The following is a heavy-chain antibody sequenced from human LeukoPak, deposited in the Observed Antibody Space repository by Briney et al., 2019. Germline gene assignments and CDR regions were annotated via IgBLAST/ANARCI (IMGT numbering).Heavy chain of an antibody. J-gene: IGHJ3*02. V-gene: IGHV5-51*01. CDR3: ARHDFRAYAFDI. Sequence: GESLKISCKGSGYSFTSYWIGWVRQMPGKGVEWMGIIYPGDSDTRYSPSFQGQVTISADKSISTAYLQWSSLRASDTATYYCARHDFRAYAFDIWGQGTMVTVCS. D-gene: IGHD3-3*01. CDR2: IYPGDSDT. CDR1: GYSFTSYW.